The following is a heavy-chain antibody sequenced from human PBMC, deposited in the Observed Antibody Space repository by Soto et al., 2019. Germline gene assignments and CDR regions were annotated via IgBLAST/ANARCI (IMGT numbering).Heavy chain of an antibody. CDR1: GFTFSSYG. CDR2: ISYDGSNK. J-gene: IGHJ3*02. CDR3: AKLRSSSWTQYAFDI. V-gene: IGHV3-30*18. Sequence: PGGSLRLSCAASGFTFSSYGMHWVRQAPGKAPEWVAVISYDGSNKYYGDSVKGRFTISRDNSMDTLYLQMNSLRPEDTAVYYCAKLRSSSWTQYAFDIWGHGTLDTVSS. D-gene: IGHD2-15*01.